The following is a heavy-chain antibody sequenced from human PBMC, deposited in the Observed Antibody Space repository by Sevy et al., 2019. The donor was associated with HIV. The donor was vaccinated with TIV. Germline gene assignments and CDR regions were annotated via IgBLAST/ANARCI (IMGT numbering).Heavy chain of an antibody. D-gene: IGHD3-16*01. CDR2: ISSSSSTI. CDR1: GFTFSSYS. J-gene: IGHJ6*04. CDR3: ARDSYDNYYYGMDV. V-gene: IGHV3-48*02. Sequence: GGSLRLSCAASGFTFSSYSMNWVRQAPGKGLEWVSYISSSSSTIYYADSVKGRFTISRDNAKNSLYLQMNSLRDEDTAGYYCARDSYDNYYYGMDVWGKGTTFTVSS.